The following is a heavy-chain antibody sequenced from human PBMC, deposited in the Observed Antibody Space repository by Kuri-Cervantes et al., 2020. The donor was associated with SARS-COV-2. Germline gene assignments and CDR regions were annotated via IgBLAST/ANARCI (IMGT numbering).Heavy chain of an antibody. D-gene: IGHD1-26*01. Sequence: SETLSLTCTVSGGSGSSGSYYWSWIRQPPGKGLEWIGYIYYSGGTNYNPSLKSRVTISVDTSKNQFSLKLSSVTAADTAVYYCASQGVGAHRGQDYWGQGTLVTVSS. CDR2: IYYSGGT. V-gene: IGHV4-61*01. CDR1: GGSGSSGSYY. J-gene: IGHJ4*02. CDR3: ASQGVGAHRGQDY.